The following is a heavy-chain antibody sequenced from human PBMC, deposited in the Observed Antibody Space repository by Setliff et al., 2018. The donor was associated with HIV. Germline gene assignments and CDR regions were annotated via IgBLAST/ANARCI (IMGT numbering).Heavy chain of an antibody. CDR2: INQDGGQK. V-gene: IGHV3-7*01. D-gene: IGHD2-21*01. CDR3: VRDLARVIAH. Sequence: SGGSLRLSCADSGFTFSRYWMSWVRQAPGKGLEWVASINQDGGQKYYVDSVKGRFTISRDNSENAVYLQMNSLTAEDTALYYCVRDLARVIAHWGQGTLVTVSS. CDR1: GFTFSRYW. J-gene: IGHJ4*02.